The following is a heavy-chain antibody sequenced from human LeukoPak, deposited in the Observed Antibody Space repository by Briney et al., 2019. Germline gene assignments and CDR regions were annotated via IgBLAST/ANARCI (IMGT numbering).Heavy chain of an antibody. J-gene: IGHJ5*02. CDR3: ARGGPYCSGGGCYSRTSNWFDP. V-gene: IGHV4-61*02. CDR2: IYTSGST. CDR1: GGSISSGSYY. D-gene: IGHD2-15*01. Sequence: SETLSLTCTVSGGSISSGSYYWSWIRQPAGKGLEWIGRIYTSGSTNYNPSLKSRVTISVDTSKNQFSLKLSSVTAADTAVYYCARGGPYCSGGGCYSRTSNWFDPWGQGTLVTVSS.